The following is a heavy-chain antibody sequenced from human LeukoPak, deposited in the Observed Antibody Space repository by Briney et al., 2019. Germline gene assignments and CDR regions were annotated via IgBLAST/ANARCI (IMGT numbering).Heavy chain of an antibody. CDR2: INHSGRT. V-gene: IGHV4-34*01. CDR1: GGSLSGNY. Sequence: SETLSLTCAVYGGSLSGNYGTWIRQSPGKGLEWIGEINHSGRTNYNPSLKSRVTISVDASKNQFSLNLSSVTAADTAVYYCAIYDFPQFDPWGQGTLATVSS. J-gene: IGHJ5*02. CDR3: AIYDFPQFDP. D-gene: IGHD3-3*01.